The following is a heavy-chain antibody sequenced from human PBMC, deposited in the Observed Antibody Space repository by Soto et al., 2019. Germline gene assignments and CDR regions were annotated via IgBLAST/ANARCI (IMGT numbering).Heavy chain of an antibody. J-gene: IGHJ4*02. D-gene: IGHD2-21*02. CDR2: IAHTCTNA. Sequence: GGSLRLSCTASGFSFSEYSFNWVRQAGVKGLEWVSYIAHTCTNAYHKNSVNGPFNISKNSADNSLILQTTGLRAEDTAVYHCASARGNDWYSDYWGQGTMVTVSS. V-gene: IGHV3-21*06. CDR1: GFSFSEYS. CDR3: ASARGNDWYSDY.